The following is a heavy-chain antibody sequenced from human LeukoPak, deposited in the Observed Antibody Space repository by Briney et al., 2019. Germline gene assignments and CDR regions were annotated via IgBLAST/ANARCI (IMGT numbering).Heavy chain of an antibody. CDR3: ARTITMVRGVIIYPNYFDY. V-gene: IGHV5-51*01. Sequence: GESLKISCKGSGYSFTTYWIGWVRQMPGKGLEWMGIIYPGDSDTRYSPSFQGQVTISADKSISTAYLQWSSLRASDTAMYYCARTITMVRGVIIYPNYFDYWGQGTLVTVSS. CDR2: IYPGDSDT. D-gene: IGHD3-10*01. J-gene: IGHJ4*02. CDR1: GYSFTTYW.